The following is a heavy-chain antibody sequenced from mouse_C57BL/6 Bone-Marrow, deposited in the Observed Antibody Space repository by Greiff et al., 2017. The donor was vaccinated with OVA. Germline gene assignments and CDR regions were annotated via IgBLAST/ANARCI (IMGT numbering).Heavy chain of an antibody. D-gene: IGHD1-1*01. V-gene: IGHV1-74*01. CDR2: IHPSDSVT. CDR3: ASPYYYGSNYAMDY. Sequence: QVQLQQPGAELVKPGASVKVSCKASGYTFTSYWMHWVKPRPGQGLEWIGRIHPSDSVTNYNQKFKGKATLTVDKSSSTAYMQLSSLTSEDSAVYYCASPYYYGSNYAMDYWGQGTSVTVSS. CDR1: GYTFTSYW. J-gene: IGHJ4*01.